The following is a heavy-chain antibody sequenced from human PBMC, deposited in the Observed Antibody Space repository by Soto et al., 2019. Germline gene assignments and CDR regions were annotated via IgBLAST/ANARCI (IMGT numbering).Heavy chain of an antibody. CDR3: ARSFYSNAVNYYYMDV. D-gene: IGHD4-4*01. CDR1: GFTFSSYS. V-gene: IGHV3-48*01. CDR2: ISSSSSTI. J-gene: IGHJ6*03. Sequence: GGSLRLSCAASGFTFSSYSMNRVRQAPGKGLEWVSYISSSSSTIHHADSVKGRFTISRDNAKNSLYLQMNSLRADDTAVYYCARSFYSNAVNYYYMDVWGKGTTVTVSS.